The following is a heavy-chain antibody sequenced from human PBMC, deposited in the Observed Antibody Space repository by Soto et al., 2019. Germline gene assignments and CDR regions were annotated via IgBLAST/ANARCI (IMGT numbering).Heavy chain of an antibody. CDR1: GGSISSGGYY. V-gene: IGHV4-31*03. D-gene: IGHD4-4*01. J-gene: IGHJ6*02. Sequence: QVQLQESGPGLVMPSQTLSLTCTVSGGSISSGGYYWSWIRQHPGKGLEWIGYIYYSGSTYYNPSLKSRVTISVDTSKNQFSLKLSSVTAADTAVYYCARDRPVTTWSHYYYYGMDVWGQGTTVTVSS. CDR2: IYYSGST. CDR3: ARDRPVTTWSHYYYYGMDV.